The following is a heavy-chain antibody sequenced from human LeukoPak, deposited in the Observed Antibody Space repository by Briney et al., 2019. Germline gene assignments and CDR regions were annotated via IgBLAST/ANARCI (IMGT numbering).Heavy chain of an antibody. CDR3: ARELREWGIDY. J-gene: IGHJ4*02. CDR1: GGSISSSSYY. CDR2: IYYSGST. D-gene: IGHD3-16*01. V-gene: IGHV4-39*07. Sequence: SETLSLTCTASGGSISSSSYYWGWIRQPPGKGLEWIGSIYYSGSTYYNPSLKSRVTISVDTSKNQFSLKLSSVTAADTAVYYCARELREWGIDYWGQGTLVTVSS.